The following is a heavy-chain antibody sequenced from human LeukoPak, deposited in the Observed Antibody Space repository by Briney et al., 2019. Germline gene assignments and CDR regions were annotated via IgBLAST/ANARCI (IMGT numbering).Heavy chain of an antibody. CDR3: ATRGYSGYDSFDY. V-gene: IGHV1-2*02. J-gene: IGHJ4*02. Sequence: ASVKVSCRASGYTFTAYNMHWVRQAPGQGLEWMEWINPNSGGTNYAQKFQGRVTMTRDTSITTAYMELSSLRSEDTAVYYCATRGYSGYDSFDYWGQGTLVTVSS. D-gene: IGHD5-12*01. CDR1: GYTFTAYN. CDR2: INPNSGGT.